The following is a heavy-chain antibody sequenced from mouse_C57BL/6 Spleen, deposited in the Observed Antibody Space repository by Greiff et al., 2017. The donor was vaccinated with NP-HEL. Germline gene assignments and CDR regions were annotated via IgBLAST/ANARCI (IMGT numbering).Heavy chain of an antibody. J-gene: IGHJ2*01. CDR3: AREDYYGSSPLFDY. V-gene: IGHV5-4*01. CDR2: ISDGGSYT. D-gene: IGHD1-1*01. CDR1: GFTFSSYA. Sequence: EVQVVESGGGLVKPGGSLKLSCAASGFTFSSYAMSWVRQTPEKRLEWVATISDGGSYTYYPANVKGRFNISRDNAKNNLYLQMSHLKSEDTAMYYCAREDYYGSSPLFDYWGQGTTRTVSS.